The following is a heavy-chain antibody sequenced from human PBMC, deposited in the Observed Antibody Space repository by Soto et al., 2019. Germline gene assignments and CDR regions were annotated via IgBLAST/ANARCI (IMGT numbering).Heavy chain of an antibody. Sequence: VQLVESGGGVVQPGRSLRLSCAASGFTFSSYGMHWVRQAPGKGLEWVAVISYDGSNKYYADSVKGRFTISRDNSKNTLYLQMNSLRAEDTAVYYCANSADSRGGGNWGQGTLVTVSS. V-gene: IGHV3-30*18. CDR1: GFTFSSYG. CDR2: ISYDGSNK. CDR3: ANSADSRGGGN. D-gene: IGHD2-15*01. J-gene: IGHJ4*02.